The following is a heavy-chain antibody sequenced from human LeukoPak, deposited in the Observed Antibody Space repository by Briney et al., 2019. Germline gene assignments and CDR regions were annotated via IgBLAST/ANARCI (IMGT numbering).Heavy chain of an antibody. Sequence: GGSLRLSCAASGFTFSSYAMHWVRQAPGKGLEYVSAISSNGGSTYYANSVKGRFTISRDNSKNTLYLQMGSLRAEDMAVYYCARSPPRTQAFDIWGQGTMVTVSS. J-gene: IGHJ3*02. CDR1: GFTFSSYA. CDR2: ISSNGGST. CDR3: ARSPPRTQAFDI. V-gene: IGHV3-64*01.